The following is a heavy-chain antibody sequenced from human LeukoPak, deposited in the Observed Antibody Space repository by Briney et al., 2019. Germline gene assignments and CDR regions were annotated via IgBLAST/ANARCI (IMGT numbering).Heavy chain of an antibody. CDR3: ARDLIAVAGENDAFDI. J-gene: IGHJ3*02. CDR1: GFSVGSNY. V-gene: IGHV3-53*01. CDR2: TYIAGKT. D-gene: IGHD6-19*01. Sequence: GGSLRLSCAASGFSVGSNYMSWVRQAPGRGLQWVSSTYIAGKTFHADSVKGRFTASRDNSKNTLYLQMNSLRAEDTAVYYCARDLIAVAGENDAFDIWGQGTMVTVSS.